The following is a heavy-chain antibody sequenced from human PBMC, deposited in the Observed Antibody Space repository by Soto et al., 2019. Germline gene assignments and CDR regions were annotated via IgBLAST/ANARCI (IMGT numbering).Heavy chain of an antibody. D-gene: IGHD6-19*01. V-gene: IGHV1-18*01. Sequence: GASVKFTCNASGCTFTSYGISWVRQAPGQGHEWMGWISAYNGNTNYAQKLQGRVTMTTDTSTSTAYMELRSLRSDDTAVYYCARGRVIAVAGRFDYWGQGTLVTVSS. CDR1: GCTFTSYG. J-gene: IGHJ4*02. CDR3: ARGRVIAVAGRFDY. CDR2: ISAYNGNT.